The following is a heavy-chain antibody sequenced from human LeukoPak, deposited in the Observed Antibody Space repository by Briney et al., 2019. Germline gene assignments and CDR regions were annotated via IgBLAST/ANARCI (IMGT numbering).Heavy chain of an antibody. CDR3: AREPPRSIYDYVWGSYRSLYYFDY. Sequence: PVGSPRLSCAASGFTVSSYWMSWVRQAPGKGLEWVANIKQEGSEKYYVDSVKGRFTISRDNAKNSLYLQMNSLRAEDTAVYYCAREPPRSIYDYVWGSYRSLYYFDYWGQGTLVTVSS. V-gene: IGHV3-7*01. J-gene: IGHJ4*02. D-gene: IGHD3-16*02. CDR1: GFTVSSYW. CDR2: IKQEGSEK.